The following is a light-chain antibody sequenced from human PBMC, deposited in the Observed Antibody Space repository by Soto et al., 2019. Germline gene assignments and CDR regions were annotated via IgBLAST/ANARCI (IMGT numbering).Light chain of an antibody. Sequence: QSVLTQPASVSGSPGQSITISCTGTSSDVGGYNYVSWYQQHPGKAPKLMIYDVSNRPSGASNRFSGSKSGNTASLTISGLQAEDVADYYCSSYTSRSTHVFGTGTKVTVL. V-gene: IGLV2-14*01. CDR2: DVS. CDR3: SSYTSRSTHV. J-gene: IGLJ1*01. CDR1: SSDVGGYNY.